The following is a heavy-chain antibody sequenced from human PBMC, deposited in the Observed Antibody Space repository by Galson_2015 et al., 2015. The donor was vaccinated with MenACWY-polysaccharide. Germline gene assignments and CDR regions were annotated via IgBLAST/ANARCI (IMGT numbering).Heavy chain of an antibody. D-gene: IGHD3-10*01. Sequence: SLRLSCAVSGFTFSSYVMSWVRQAPGRGLEWVSSITDSGSGTYYVDSVKGRFTIFRDNSKNTLFLQMNSLRADDTAVYYCAKGGRGVDNWLDPWGQGALVTVSS. CDR1: GFTFSSYV. CDR2: ITDSGSGT. CDR3: AKGGRGVDNWLDP. V-gene: IGHV3-23*01. J-gene: IGHJ5*02.